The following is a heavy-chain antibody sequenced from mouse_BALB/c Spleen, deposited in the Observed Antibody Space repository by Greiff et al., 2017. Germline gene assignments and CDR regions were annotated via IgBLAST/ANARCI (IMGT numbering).Heavy chain of an antibody. J-gene: IGHJ1*01. CDR2: INPYNGDT. CDR1: GYSFTGYF. CDR3: ARGSIEV. Sequence: VQLQQSGPELVKPGASVKISCKASGYSFTGYFMNWVMQSHGKSLEWIGRINPYNGDTFYNQKFKGKATLTVDKSSSTAHMELRSLASEDPAVYYCARGSIEVWGAGTTVTVSS. V-gene: IGHV1-20*02.